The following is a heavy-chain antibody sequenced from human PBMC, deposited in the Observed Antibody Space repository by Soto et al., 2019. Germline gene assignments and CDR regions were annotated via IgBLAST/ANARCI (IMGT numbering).Heavy chain of an antibody. CDR2: IWYDGSNK. D-gene: IGHD6-19*01. V-gene: IGHV3-33*01. CDR1: GFSFSSYA. Sequence: VQLVESGGGVVQPGATLRLSCAASGFSFSSYAMHWVRQAPGKGLEWVAVIWYDGSNKYYADSVKGRLTISRDNSKNTLYLQMNSLRGEDTAVYYCTRVGSGWYYDYWGQGTLVTVSS. CDR3: TRVGSGWYYDY. J-gene: IGHJ4*02.